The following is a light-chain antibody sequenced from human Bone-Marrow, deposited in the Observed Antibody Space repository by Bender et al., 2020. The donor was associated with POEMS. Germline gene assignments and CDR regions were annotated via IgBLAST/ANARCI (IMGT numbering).Light chain of an antibody. Sequence: QYVLTQPASVSGSPGQSITISCTGVRSDVGSNNLVSWYQQNPGTAPQLIIYEVYKRPSGVSNRFSGSKSGNTASLTISGLQAEDEADYYCCSYINNGNWVFGGGTMLTVL. CDR2: EVY. CDR3: CSYINNGNWV. J-gene: IGLJ3*02. V-gene: IGLV2-14*02. CDR1: RSDVGSNNL.